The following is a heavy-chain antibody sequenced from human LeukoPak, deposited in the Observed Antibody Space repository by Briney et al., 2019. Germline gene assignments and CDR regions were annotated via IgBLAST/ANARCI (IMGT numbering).Heavy chain of an antibody. V-gene: IGHV1-2*06. D-gene: IGHD6-19*01. CDR2: INPNSGGT. J-gene: IGHJ4*02. CDR3: ARDLGGWYPGDY. Sequence: ASVKVSCKASGYTFTGYYMHWVRRAPGQGLEWMGRINPNSGGTNYAQKFQGRVTMTRDTSISTAYMELSRLRSDDTAVYYCARDLGGWYPGDYWGQGTLVTVSS. CDR1: GYTFTGYY.